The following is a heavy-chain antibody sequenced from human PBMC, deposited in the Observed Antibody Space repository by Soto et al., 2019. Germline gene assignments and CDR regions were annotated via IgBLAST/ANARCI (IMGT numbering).Heavy chain of an antibody. CDR1: GFTFGDYA. D-gene: IGHD1-26*01. V-gene: IGHV3-49*04. J-gene: IGHJ4*02. CDR3: TRAHRSMVGSPA. Sequence: SLRLSCTASGFTFGDYAMSWVRQAAGKGLEWVGFIRSKAYGGTTEYAASVKGRFTISRDDSKSIAYLQMNSLKTEDTAVYYCTRAHRSMVGSPAWGQGTLVTVSS. CDR2: IRSKAYGGTT.